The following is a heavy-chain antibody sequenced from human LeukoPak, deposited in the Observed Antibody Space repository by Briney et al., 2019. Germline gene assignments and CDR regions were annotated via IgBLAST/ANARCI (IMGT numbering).Heavy chain of an antibody. Sequence: PGGSLRLSCAVSGFSFFYTGMGWVRQAPGKGLEWVAAIGGGASDTKYADSVKGRFTISRDISKNTLYLQMNSLRAEDTAVYYCARSYSSSWYYYYYYMDVWGKGTTVTVSS. CDR3: ARSYSSSWYYYYYYMDV. CDR2: IGGGASDT. CDR1: GFSFFYTG. J-gene: IGHJ6*03. V-gene: IGHV3-23*01. D-gene: IGHD6-13*01.